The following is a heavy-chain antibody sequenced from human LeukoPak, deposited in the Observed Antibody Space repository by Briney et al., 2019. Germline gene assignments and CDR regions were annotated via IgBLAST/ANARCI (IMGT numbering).Heavy chain of an antibody. D-gene: IGHD3-10*01. CDR1: GFTFSDYS. Sequence: KSGGSLRLSCAASGFTFSDYSMNWVRQAPGKGLGGVSSISRRSRHVYYAGSVKGRFTISRDDARNSLYLQMTSLRAEDMAVYFCVRDLLGSGSTTAYLYHWGQGTLVTASS. CDR3: VRDLLGSGSTTAYLYH. J-gene: IGHJ1*01. V-gene: IGHV3-21*01. CDR2: ISRRSRHV.